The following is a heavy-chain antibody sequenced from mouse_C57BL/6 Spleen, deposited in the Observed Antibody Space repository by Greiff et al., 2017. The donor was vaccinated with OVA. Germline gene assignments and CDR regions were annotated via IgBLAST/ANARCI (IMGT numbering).Heavy chain of an antibody. V-gene: IGHV1-42*01. D-gene: IGHD2-1*01. CDR2: INPSTGGT. CDR3: ARAYGNYDAMDY. Sequence: VQLKESGPELVKPGASVKISCKASGCSFTGYYMNWVKQSPEKSLEWIGEINPSTGGTTYNQKFKAKATLTVDKSSSTAYMQLKSLTSEDSAVYYCARAYGNYDAMDYWGQGTSVTVSS. J-gene: IGHJ4*01. CDR1: GCSFTGYY.